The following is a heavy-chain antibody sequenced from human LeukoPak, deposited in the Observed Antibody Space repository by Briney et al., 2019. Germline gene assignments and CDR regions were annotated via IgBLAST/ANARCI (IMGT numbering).Heavy chain of an antibody. CDR3: ARRLLVGTSVRPYFDY. D-gene: IGHD1-26*01. CDR2: ITGGDGGT. CDR1: GFTFSTYA. V-gene: IGHV3-23*01. J-gene: IGHJ4*02. Sequence: PGGSLRLSCAASGFTFSTYAISWVRQAPGEGLEWVSTITGGDGGTYYADSVKGRFTISRDNSKHTVYLQMNSLRAEGTAVYYCARRLLVGTSVRPYFDYWGQGILVTVSS.